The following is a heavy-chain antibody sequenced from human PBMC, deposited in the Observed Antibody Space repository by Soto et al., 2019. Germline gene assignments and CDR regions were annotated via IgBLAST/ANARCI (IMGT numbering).Heavy chain of an antibody. CDR2: IIPIFGTA. V-gene: IGHV1-69*13. J-gene: IGHJ6*02. D-gene: IGHD3-9*01. CDR1: GGTFSSYA. CDR3: ARDHNGITIFPPRGAPYYYYGMDV. Sequence: ASVKVSCKASGGTFSSYAISWVRQAPGQGLEWMGGIIPIFGTANYAQKFQGRVTITADESPSTAYMELSSLRSEDTAVYYCARDHNGITIFPPRGAPYYYYGMDVWGQGTTVTVSS.